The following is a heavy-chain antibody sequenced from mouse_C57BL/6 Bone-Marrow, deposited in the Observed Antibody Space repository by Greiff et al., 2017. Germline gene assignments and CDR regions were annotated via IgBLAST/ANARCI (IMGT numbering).Heavy chain of an antibody. J-gene: IGHJ3*01. Sequence: QVQLQQSGPELVKPGASVKLSCKASGYTFTSYDINWVKQRPGQGLEWIGWIHPNSGSTNYNEKFKSKATLTVDKSSSTAYMQLSSLTSEDSAVYYCAPLLAWFAYWGQGTLVTVSA. D-gene: IGHD2-1*01. CDR1: GYTFTSYD. CDR3: APLLAWFAY. CDR2: IHPNSGST. V-gene: IGHV1-85*01.